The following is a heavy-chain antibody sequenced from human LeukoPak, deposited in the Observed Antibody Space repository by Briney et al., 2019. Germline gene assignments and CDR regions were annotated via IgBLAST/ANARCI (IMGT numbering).Heavy chain of an antibody. CDR2: IGGSSKSI. V-gene: IGHV3-21*01. Sequence: GGSLRLSCAASGFTFSTYSMNWVRQAPGKGLEWVSSIGGSSKSIYYADPVKGRFTISRDNAKNSLYLQMNSLRAEDTAVYYCAREGPLEEFDYWGQGALVTVSS. J-gene: IGHJ4*02. CDR3: AREGPLEEFDY. CDR1: GFTFSTYS.